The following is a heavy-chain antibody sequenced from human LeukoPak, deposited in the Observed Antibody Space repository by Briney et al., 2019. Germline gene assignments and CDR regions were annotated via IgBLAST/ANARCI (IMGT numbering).Heavy chain of an antibody. CDR3: ARRSIVVVAASQHYYFDY. Sequence: PSETLSLTCTVSGGSISSGSYYWSWIRQPPGKGLEWIGYIYYSGSTNYNPSLKSRVTISVDTSKNQFSLKLSSVTAADTAVHYCARRSIVVVAASQHYYFDYWGQGTLVTVSS. D-gene: IGHD2-15*01. V-gene: IGHV4-61*01. CDR1: GGSISSGSYY. J-gene: IGHJ4*02. CDR2: IYYSGST.